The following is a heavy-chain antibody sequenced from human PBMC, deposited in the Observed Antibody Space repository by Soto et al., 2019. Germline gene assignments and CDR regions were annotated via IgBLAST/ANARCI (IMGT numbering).Heavy chain of an antibody. CDR1: GFTDYY. Sequence: ASVKVSCKASGFTDYYIHWVRQAPGQGLEWMGWGNPNSGGTNYAQKFQGRVAMTRDTFISTAYMELSRLQSDDTAVYYCAREGSADYGSYGMDVWGQGTTVTVSS. V-gene: IGHV1-2*02. CDR3: AREGSADYGSYGMDV. J-gene: IGHJ6*02. D-gene: IGHD4-17*01. CDR2: GNPNSGGT.